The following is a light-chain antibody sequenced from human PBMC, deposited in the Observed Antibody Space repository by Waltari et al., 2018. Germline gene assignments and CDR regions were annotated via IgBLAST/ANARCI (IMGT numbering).Light chain of an antibody. CDR3: CSYAGSYTYV. J-gene: IGLJ1*01. Sequence: QSALTQPRPVSGSPGQPVTIPCPGTSSDVGGYKFVSWYQQPPGKAPKLMIYDVSKRPSGVPDRFSGSKSGNTASLTISGLQAEDEADYYCCSYAGSYTYVFGTGTKVTVL. CDR2: DVS. CDR1: SSDVGGYKF. V-gene: IGLV2-11*01.